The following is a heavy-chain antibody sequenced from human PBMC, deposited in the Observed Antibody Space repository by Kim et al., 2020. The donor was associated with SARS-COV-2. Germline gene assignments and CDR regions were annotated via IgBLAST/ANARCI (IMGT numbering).Heavy chain of an antibody. J-gene: IGHJ1*01. CDR2: ITREHRV. V-gene: IGHV3-23*05. CDR3: WMRNWWKGES. Sequence: GGSLRLSCAASGFIFTRYAMFWFRQAPGRGLEWVAAITREHRVFYSDAMRSRLTVSRDNSRNTLSLEMKTLRVEDTAVYYCWMRNWWKGESWGQGTLVSVSS. D-gene: IGHD2-15*01. CDR1: GFIFTRYA.